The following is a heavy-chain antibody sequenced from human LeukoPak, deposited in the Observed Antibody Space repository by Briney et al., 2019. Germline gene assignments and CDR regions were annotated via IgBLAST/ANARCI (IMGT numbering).Heavy chain of an antibody. D-gene: IGHD6-19*01. CDR3: ASPRGWHGYGAYDI. CDR1: SGSNSSHY. CDR2: IYNSEST. V-gene: IGHV4-59*08. Sequence: SETLSLTCTVSSGSNSSHYWIWLPQPPGKGLEWSGNIYNSESTYYNPSLKSRVTISLDTSKNQFSLKLTSVTAADTAVYFCASPRGWHGYGAYDIWGQGTMVTVSS. J-gene: IGHJ3*02.